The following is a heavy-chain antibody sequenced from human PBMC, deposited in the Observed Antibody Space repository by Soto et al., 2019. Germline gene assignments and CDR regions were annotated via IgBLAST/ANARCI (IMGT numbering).Heavy chain of an antibody. J-gene: IGHJ6*02. CDR3: ARGDRDDIAEGVGVRPGEYRMDV. V-gene: IGHV3-30-3*01. Sequence: QVHLVESGGGVVQPGSSLRLSCAASEFTFRIFAMHWLRQSPGKGLEWVAVISYDGSRKADSVKGRFTVSRDNSWNTLDLQRSSLRAEDTGIYYCARGDRDDIAEGVGVRPGEYRMDVWGQGTTVTVSS. CDR2: ISYDGSRK. CDR1: EFTFRIFA. D-gene: IGHD1-26*01.